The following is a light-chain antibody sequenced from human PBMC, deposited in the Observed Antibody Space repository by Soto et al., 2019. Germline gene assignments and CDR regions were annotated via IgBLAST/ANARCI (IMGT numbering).Light chain of an antibody. CDR1: SSDVGGYNY. J-gene: IGLJ2*01. CDR3: SSYTCSSTLVV. V-gene: IGLV2-14*01. Sequence: QSVLTQPASVSGSPGQSITISCTGTSSDVGGYNYVSWYQQHPGKAPKLMIYDVSNRPSGVSNRFSGSKSGTTASLTISGLQAEDEAHYYCSSYTCSSTLVVFGEGTELTVL. CDR2: DVS.